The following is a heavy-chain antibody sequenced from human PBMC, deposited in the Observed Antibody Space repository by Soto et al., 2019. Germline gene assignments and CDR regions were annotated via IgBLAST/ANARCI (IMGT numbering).Heavy chain of an antibody. J-gene: IGHJ6*02. Sequence: SVKVSCKASGGTFSSYAISWVRQAPGQGLEWMGGIIPIFGTANYAQKFQGRVTITADESTSTAYMELNSLRAEDTAVYYCARVRLAYYYYYGMDVWGQGTTVTVSS. CDR3: ARVRLAYYYYYGMDV. V-gene: IGHV1-69*13. CDR1: GGTFSSYA. CDR2: IIPIFGTA. D-gene: IGHD6-19*01.